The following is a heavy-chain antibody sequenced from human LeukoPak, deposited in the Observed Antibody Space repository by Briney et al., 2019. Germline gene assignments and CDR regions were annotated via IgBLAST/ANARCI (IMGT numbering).Heavy chain of an antibody. J-gene: IGHJ6*02. CDR1: GYSFTSYW. Sequence: GGSLKISCKGSGYSFTSYWIGWVRQMPGKGLEWMGIIYPGDSDTRYSPSFQGQVTISADKSISTAYLQWSSLKASDTAMYYCARVRQPIYYYYGMDVWGQGTTVTVSS. V-gene: IGHV5-51*01. D-gene: IGHD3-3*01. CDR3: ARVRQPIYYYYGMDV. CDR2: IYPGDSDT.